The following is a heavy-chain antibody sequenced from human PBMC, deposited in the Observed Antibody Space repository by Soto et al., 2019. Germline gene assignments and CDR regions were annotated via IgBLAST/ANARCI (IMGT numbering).Heavy chain of an antibody. CDR3: AKDRDLGSYYSDY. CDR1: GFTFDDYA. J-gene: IGHJ4*02. CDR2: ISWNSGSI. Sequence: GGSLRLSCAASGFTFDDYAMHWVRQAPGKGLEWVSGISWNSGSIGYADSVKGRFTISRDNAKNSLYLQMNSLRAEDTALYYCAKDRDLGSYYSDYWGQGTLVTVSS. D-gene: IGHD3-10*01. V-gene: IGHV3-9*01.